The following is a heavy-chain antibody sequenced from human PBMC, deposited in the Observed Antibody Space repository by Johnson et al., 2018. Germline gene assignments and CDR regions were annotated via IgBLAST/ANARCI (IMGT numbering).Heavy chain of an antibody. CDR1: GFTFSSYG. D-gene: IGHD3-22*01. CDR2: IYSGGST. V-gene: IGHV3-NL1*01. CDR3: ASREGSNGYYDAFDM. Sequence: QVQLVESGGGVVQPGRSLRLSCAASGFTFSSYGMHWVRQAPGKGLEWVSVIYSGGSTYYADSVKGRFTISRDNSKNTLYLQMNSLRAEDTAVYYCASREGSNGYYDAFDMWGQGTMVTVSS. J-gene: IGHJ3*02.